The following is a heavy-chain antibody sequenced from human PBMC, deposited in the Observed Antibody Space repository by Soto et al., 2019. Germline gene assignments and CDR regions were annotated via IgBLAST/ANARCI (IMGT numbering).Heavy chain of an antibody. D-gene: IGHD3-10*01. Sequence: EVQLLESGGGLVQPGGSLRLSCAASGFTFTPYAMTWVRQAPGKGLEWVSVITGGVCVTYYADSVNGRLTISRDISKESLYLQMNSLRAEDTAVYYFAKCQGGAFNYGYFHYWGQGTLVTVSS. J-gene: IGHJ4*02. CDR1: GFTFTPYA. CDR2: ITGGVCVT. V-gene: IGHV3-23*01. CDR3: AKCQGGAFNYGYFHY.